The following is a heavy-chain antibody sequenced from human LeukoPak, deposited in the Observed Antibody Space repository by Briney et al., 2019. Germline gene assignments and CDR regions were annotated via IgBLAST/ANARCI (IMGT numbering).Heavy chain of an antibody. V-gene: IGHV4-4*07. Sequence: SETLSLTCTVSGGSISSYYWSWIRQPAGKGLEWIGRIYTSGSTNYNPSLKSRVTMSVDTSKNQFSPKLSSATAADTAVYYCARVDPLPGIAAAGEEWFDPWGQGTLVTVSS. CDR3: ARVDPLPGIAAAGEEWFDP. J-gene: IGHJ5*02. CDR2: IYTSGST. CDR1: GGSISSYY. D-gene: IGHD6-13*01.